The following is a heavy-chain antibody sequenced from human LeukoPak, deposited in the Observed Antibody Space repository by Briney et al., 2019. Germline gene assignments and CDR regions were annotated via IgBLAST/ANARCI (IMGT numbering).Heavy chain of an antibody. D-gene: IGHD5-24*01. J-gene: IGHJ4*02. CDR1: GFSFTSYW. CDR3: AREAYKDRYFDY. Sequence: GGSLRLSCAPSGFSFTSYWMSRVRQAPGKGLEWVANIKHDGSEKYYVDSVKGRFTISRDNAKNSLYLQMNSLRAEDTAVYYCAREAYKDRYFDYWGQGTLVTVSS. CDR2: IKHDGSEK. V-gene: IGHV3-7*01.